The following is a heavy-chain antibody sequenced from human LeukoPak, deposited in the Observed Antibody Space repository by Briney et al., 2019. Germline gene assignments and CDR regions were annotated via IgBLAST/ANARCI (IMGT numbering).Heavy chain of an antibody. CDR3: ARDGVQLERPTVSDYYGMDV. J-gene: IGHJ6*02. D-gene: IGHD1-1*01. V-gene: IGHV3-30-3*01. Sequence: PGGSLRLSCAASGFTFSSYAMHWVRQAPGKGLEWVAVISYDGSNKYYADSVKGRFTISRDNSKNTLYLQMNSLRAEDTAVYYCARDGVQLERPTVSDYYGMDVWGQGTTVTVSS. CDR2: ISYDGSNK. CDR1: GFTFSSYA.